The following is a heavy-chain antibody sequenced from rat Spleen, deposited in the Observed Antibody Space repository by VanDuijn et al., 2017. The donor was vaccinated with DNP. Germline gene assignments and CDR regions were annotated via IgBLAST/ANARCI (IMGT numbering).Heavy chain of an antibody. CDR3: TTGGPFDY. V-gene: IGHV5-31*01. CDR1: GFIFSNYW. J-gene: IGHJ2*01. Sequence: EVQLVESGGGPVQPGRSLKLSCVASGFIFSNYWMTWIRQAPGKGLEWVASISNTGDNTYYRDPVKGRFTISRDNAKSTLYLQMDSLRSEDTATYYCTTGGPFDYWGQGVMVTVSS. D-gene: IGHD4-3*01. CDR2: ISNTGDNT.